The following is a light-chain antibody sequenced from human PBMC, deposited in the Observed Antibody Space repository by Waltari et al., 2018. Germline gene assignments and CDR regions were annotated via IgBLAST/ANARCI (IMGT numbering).Light chain of an antibody. CDR3: TAWDNSLSANV. J-gene: IGLJ6*01. CDR1: SSNIGSNY. Sequence: QSVLSQPPSASGTPGQRVTISCSGSSSNIGSNYVFWYQQPPGTAPNLLIHRNNQRPSGVPDRFSASKSGTSASLVISGLRSEDEADYYCTAWDNSLSANVFGSGSKVTVL. CDR2: RNN. V-gene: IGLV1-47*01.